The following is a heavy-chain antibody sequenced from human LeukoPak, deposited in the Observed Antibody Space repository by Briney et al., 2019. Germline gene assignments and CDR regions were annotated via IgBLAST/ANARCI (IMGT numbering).Heavy chain of an antibody. CDR2: INPNSDDT. J-gene: IGHJ4*02. CDR1: GSTFTGYY. V-gene: IGHV1-2*06. CDR3: ARGGKRLTVDYFDY. D-gene: IGHD1-20*01. Sequence: GASVKVPCKASGSTFTGYYMHWVRQAPGQGLEWMGRINPNSDDTNYARKFQGRVTMTRDTSISTVYMELSRLRSDDTAVYYCARGGKRLTVDYFDYWGQGTLVTVSS.